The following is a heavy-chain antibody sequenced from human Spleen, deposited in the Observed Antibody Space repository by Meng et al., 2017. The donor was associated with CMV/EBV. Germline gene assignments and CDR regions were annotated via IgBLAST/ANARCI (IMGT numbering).Heavy chain of an antibody. D-gene: IGHD6-19*01. V-gene: IGHV3-74*01. Sequence: GESLKISCAASGFTFSSYWMHWVRQAPGKGLVWVSRIKSDGSSASYADSVKGRFTISRDNAKNTLYLQMNSLRAEDTAVYYCARVEQWLVRERYWGQGTLVTVSS. CDR2: IKSDGSSA. CDR3: ARVEQWLVRERY. J-gene: IGHJ4*02. CDR1: GFTFSSYW.